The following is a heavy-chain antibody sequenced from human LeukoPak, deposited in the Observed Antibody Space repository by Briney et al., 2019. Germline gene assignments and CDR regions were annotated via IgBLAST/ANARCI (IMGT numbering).Heavy chain of an antibody. Sequence: PSETLSLTCTVSGGSISSGGYYWSWIRQPPGKGLEWIGYIYHSGSTYYNPSLKSRVTISVDRSKNQFSLKLSSVTAADTAVYYCARGGSYYSASFDYWGQGTLVTVSS. CDR2: IYHSGST. J-gene: IGHJ4*02. D-gene: IGHD1-26*01. CDR3: ARGGSYYSASFDY. V-gene: IGHV4-30-2*01. CDR1: GGSISSGGYY.